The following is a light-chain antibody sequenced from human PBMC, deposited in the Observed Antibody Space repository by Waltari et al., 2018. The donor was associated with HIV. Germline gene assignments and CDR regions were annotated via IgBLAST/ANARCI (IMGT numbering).Light chain of an antibody. Sequence: QSALTQPASVPGSPGPSNTISRTGTSSDVGGFNYVSWYQQHPGKAPKLMIYEVSKRPSGVSNRFSGSKSGNTASLTISGLQAEDEADYYCSSYTSSSTRVFGGGTNLTVL. CDR1: SSDVGGFNY. V-gene: IGLV2-14*01. J-gene: IGLJ3*02. CDR2: EVS. CDR3: SSYTSSSTRV.